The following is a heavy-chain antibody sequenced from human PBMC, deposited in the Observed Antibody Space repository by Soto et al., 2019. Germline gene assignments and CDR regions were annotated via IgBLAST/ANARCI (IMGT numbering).Heavy chain of an antibody. Sequence: PGGSLRLSCAASGFTFSSYWMSWVRQAPGKGLEWVANIKQDGSEKYYVDSAKGRFTISRDNAKNSLYLQMNSLRAEDTAVYHCARLTPWTTVTPKPGGYWGQGTLVTVSS. D-gene: IGHD4-4*01. CDR1: GFTFSSYW. CDR2: IKQDGSEK. J-gene: IGHJ4*02. V-gene: IGHV3-7*01. CDR3: ARLTPWTTVTPKPGGY.